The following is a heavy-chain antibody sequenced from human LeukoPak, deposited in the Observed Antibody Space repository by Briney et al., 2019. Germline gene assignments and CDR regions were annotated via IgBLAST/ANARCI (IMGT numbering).Heavy chain of an antibody. J-gene: IGHJ6*04. CDR3: ARGNYYGSGSYYTPTYYYYGLDV. CDR1: GGSISSSNW. V-gene: IGHV4-4*02. CDR2: IYHSGST. Sequence: SETLSLTCAVSGGSISSSNWWRWVRQPPGKGLEWIGEIYHSGSTNYNPSLKSRVTISVDKSKNQFSLKLSSVTAADTAVYYCARGNYYGSGSYYTPTYYYYGLDVWGKGTTVTVSS. D-gene: IGHD3-10*01.